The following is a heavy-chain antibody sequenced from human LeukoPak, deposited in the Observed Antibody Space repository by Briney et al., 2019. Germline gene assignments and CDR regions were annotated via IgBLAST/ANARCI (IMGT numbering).Heavy chain of an antibody. CDR2: IIPIFGTA. V-gene: IGHV1-69*05. D-gene: IGHD3-22*01. J-gene: IGHJ4*02. Sequence: SVTVSFTASGGTFSSYAISWVRQAPGQGLEWMGGIIPIFGTANYAQKFQGRVTITTDESTSTAYMELSSLRSEDTAVYYCARFSRDSSGYLDYWGQGTLVTVSS. CDR1: GGTFSSYA. CDR3: ARFSRDSSGYLDY.